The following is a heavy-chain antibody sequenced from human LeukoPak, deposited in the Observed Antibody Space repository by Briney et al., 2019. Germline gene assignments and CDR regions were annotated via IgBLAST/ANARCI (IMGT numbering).Heavy chain of an antibody. CDR2: ISGSGDYA. CDR3: AQSGFSGYDYPS. D-gene: IGHD5-12*01. V-gene: IGHV3-23*01. J-gene: IGHJ5*02. Sequence: GGSLRLSCAASGFTFSSHAMTWVRQPPGKGLEWVSVISGSGDYASYADSVKGRFTISRDNSKNTLCLQMNSLRVEDAAVYYCAQSGFSGYDYPSWGQGTLLTVSS. CDR1: GFTFSSHA.